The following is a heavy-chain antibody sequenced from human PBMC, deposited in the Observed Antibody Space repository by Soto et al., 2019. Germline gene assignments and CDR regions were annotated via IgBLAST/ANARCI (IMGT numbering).Heavy chain of an antibody. D-gene: IGHD5-12*01. CDR1: GGSVSSGSFY. CDR3: AASAPPATNYYYAMDV. V-gene: IGHV4-61*01. Sequence: SETLSLTCTVSGGSVSSGSFYWSWIRRPPGKGLEWIGYFYDSGSTNYNPSLRSRVTMSVDASKNQFSLKLSSVTAADTAVYYCAASAPPATNYYYAMDVWGQGTTVTVSS. J-gene: IGHJ6*02. CDR2: FYDSGST.